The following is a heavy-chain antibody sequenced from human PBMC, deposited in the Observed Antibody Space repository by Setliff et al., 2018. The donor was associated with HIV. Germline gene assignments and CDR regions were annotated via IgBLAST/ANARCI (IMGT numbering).Heavy chain of an antibody. CDR3: AAFDSGRDV. D-gene: IGHD6-19*01. CDR2: IHTTGHI. V-gene: IGHV4-34*01. Sequence: PSETLSLTCVASGGSLSSYYWNWIRQTPGKGLEWIGEIHTTGHINYNPSYKSRVTVSLDTSKIQFSLKLNSVTAADTGVYYCAAFDSGRDVWGQGTLVTVSS. CDR1: GGSLSSYY. J-gene: IGHJ4*02.